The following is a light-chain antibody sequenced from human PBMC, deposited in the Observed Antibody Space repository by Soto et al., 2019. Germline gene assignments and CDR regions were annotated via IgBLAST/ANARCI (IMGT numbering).Light chain of an antibody. CDR1: SSNIGSHT. J-gene: IGLJ2*01. CDR3: AAWDDSLNGPL. Sequence: QSVLTQPPSASGTPGQRVTMSCSGSSSNIGSHTVNWYQQLPGTAPKLLIYSNHQRPSGVPDRFSDSKSGTSASLAFSGLQSEDEADYYCAAWDDSLNGPLFGGGTKVTVL. CDR2: SNH. V-gene: IGLV1-44*01.